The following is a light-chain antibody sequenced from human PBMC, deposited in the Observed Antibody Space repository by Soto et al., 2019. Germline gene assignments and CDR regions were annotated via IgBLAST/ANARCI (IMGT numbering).Light chain of an antibody. V-gene: IGKV1-39*01. CDR3: QQSDSYPYT. J-gene: IGKJ2*01. CDR2: AAS. CDR1: QSITNY. Sequence: DIQMTQSPSSLSVSVGDRVTINCRTSQSITNYLNWYQQKPGKAPKLLVYAASSLQSGVPSRFSGNGSGPDFTLTISSLQREDFASYYCQQSDSYPYTFGQGTKLEIK.